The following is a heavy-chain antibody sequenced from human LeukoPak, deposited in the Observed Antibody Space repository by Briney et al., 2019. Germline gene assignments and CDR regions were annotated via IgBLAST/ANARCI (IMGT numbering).Heavy chain of an antibody. Sequence: GGSLRLSCGASGFTFSSHAMTWVRQAPGKGLEWVSGISGSGGSTYYADSVKGRFTISRDNSKNTLYLQMNSLRAEDRAVYYCAKDPVVSVVQLPAWFDPWGQGTLVTVSS. CDR1: GFTFSSHA. CDR3: AKDPVVSVVQLPAWFDP. J-gene: IGHJ5*02. CDR2: ISGSGGST. V-gene: IGHV3-23*01. D-gene: IGHD1-1*01.